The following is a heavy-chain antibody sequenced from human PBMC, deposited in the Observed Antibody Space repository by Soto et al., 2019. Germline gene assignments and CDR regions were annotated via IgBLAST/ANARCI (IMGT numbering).Heavy chain of an antibody. J-gene: IGHJ4*02. CDR3: DTNFTRSPAMIHY. CDR1: GDSFTSYW. V-gene: IGHV5-51*01. D-gene: IGHD5-12*01. Sequence: PGESLRISCKGSGDSFTSYWIGWLRQMPGKGLEWMGIIYPGDSDTRYSPSFQGQVTISADKSISTAYLQWSSLKASDTAMYYCDTNFTRSPAMIHYWCQGTLGTVS. CDR2: IYPGDSDT.